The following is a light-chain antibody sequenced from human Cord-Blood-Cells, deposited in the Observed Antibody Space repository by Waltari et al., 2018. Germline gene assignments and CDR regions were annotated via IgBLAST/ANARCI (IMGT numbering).Light chain of an antibody. CDR3: CSYAGSYTWV. Sequence: QSALTQPRSVSGSPGQSVTISCTGTSSDVGGYNYVSWYQQPPGKAPKPMIYDVSKRPSGVPDRFSGSKSGNTASLTISGLQAEDEADYYGCSYAGSYTWVFGGGTKLTVL. J-gene: IGLJ3*02. CDR2: DVS. CDR1: SSDVGGYNY. V-gene: IGLV2-11*01.